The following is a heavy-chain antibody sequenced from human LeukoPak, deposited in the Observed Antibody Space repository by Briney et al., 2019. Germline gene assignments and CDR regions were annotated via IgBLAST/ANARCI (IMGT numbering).Heavy chain of an antibody. CDR1: GGSIRSGDYY. CDR2: ISYRGSA. D-gene: IGHD3-22*01. CDR3: ARLYYDSSGYYQICYFDY. Sequence: SETLSLTCTVSGGSIRSGDYYWSWIRQPPGKGLEWIGYISYRGSAYYNPSLKSRVTISVDTPKNQFSLNLSSVTAADTAVYYCARLYYDSSGYYQICYFDYWGQGTLVTVSS. V-gene: IGHV4-30-4*01. J-gene: IGHJ4*02.